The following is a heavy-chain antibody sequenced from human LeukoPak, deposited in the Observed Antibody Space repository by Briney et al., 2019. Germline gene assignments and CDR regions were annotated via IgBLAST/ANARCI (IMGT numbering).Heavy chain of an antibody. CDR3: ARHARQLVLIFDY. D-gene: IGHD6-13*01. CDR1: GGTFSSYA. CDR2: IIPIFGTA. J-gene: IGHJ4*02. Sequence: SVKVSCKASGGTFSSYAISWVRQAPGQGLEWMGRIIPIFGTANYAQKFQGRVTITTDESTSTAYMELSSLRSEDTAVYYCARHARQLVLIFDYWGQGTLVTVSS. V-gene: IGHV1-69*05.